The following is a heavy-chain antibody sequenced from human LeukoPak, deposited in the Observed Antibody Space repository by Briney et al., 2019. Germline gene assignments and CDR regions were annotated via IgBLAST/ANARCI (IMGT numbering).Heavy chain of an antibody. CDR2: MNPNSGNA. D-gene: IGHD6-13*01. J-gene: IGHJ6*03. CDR1: GYTFTSYD. Sequence: ASVKVSCKASGYTFTSYDINWVRQATGQGLEWMGWMNPNSGNAGYAQKFQGRVTMTRNTSISTAYMELSSLRSEDTAVYYCARGFRSSSWYSVYYYYYYMDVWGKGTTVTISS. V-gene: IGHV1-8*01. CDR3: ARGFRSSSWYSVYYYYYYMDV.